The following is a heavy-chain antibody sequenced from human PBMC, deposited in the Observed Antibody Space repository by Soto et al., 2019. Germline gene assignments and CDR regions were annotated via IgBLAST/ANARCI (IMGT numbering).Heavy chain of an antibody. CDR3: ARHEATYYNFYGMDV. CDR1: VYSFTTYW. Sequence: PGESLKISCKSYVYSFTTYWIAWVRQMPGKGLEWMGSIHPGESDTRYSPSFQCQVTISADRSITTAYLQWSSLKASDTAMYYCARHEATYYNFYGMDVWGQGTTVTVSS. CDR2: IHPGESDT. J-gene: IGHJ6*02. V-gene: IGHV5-51*01.